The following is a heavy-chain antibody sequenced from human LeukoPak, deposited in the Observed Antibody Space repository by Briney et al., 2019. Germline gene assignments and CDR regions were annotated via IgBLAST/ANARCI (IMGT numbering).Heavy chain of an antibody. CDR1: GFTFSGFY. CDR3: AELGITMIGGV. Sequence: GGSLRLSCAASGFTFSGFYMTWVRQAPGKGLEWVSYISSSGSTIYYADSVKGRFTISRDNAKNSLYLQMNSLRAEDTAVYYCAELGITMIGGVWGKGTTVTISS. J-gene: IGHJ6*04. D-gene: IGHD3-10*02. CDR2: ISSSGSTI. V-gene: IGHV3-11*04.